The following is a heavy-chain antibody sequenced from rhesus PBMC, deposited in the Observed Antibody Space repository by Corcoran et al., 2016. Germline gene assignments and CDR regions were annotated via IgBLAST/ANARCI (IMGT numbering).Heavy chain of an antibody. CDR1: GYCFTSYW. V-gene: IGHV5-2*01. J-gene: IGHJ4*01. CDR3: ANEGGRSSGFDY. Sequence: EVQLVQSGAEVKRPGESLKISCKTSGYCFTSYWIPWFRQMPGKGLEWMGAIDPSDYEPRSSPAFQGQVTISADKSISTAYLQWSSLKASDSATYYCANEGGRSSGFDYWGQGVLVTVSS. CDR2: IDPSDYEP. D-gene: IGHD6-19*01.